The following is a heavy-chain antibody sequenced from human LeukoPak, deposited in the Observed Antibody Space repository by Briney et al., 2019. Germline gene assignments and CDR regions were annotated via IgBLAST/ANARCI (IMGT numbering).Heavy chain of an antibody. CDR1: GYTFTSYG. V-gene: IGHV1-18*01. Sequence: ASVTVSCKASGYTFTSYGISWVRQAPGQGLEWMGWISAYNGNTNYAQKLQGRVTMTTDTSTSTAYMELRSLRSDDTAVYYCARDRLLGKNNWFDPWGQGTLVTVSS. CDR3: ARDRLLGKNNWFDP. D-gene: IGHD2-15*01. J-gene: IGHJ5*02. CDR2: ISAYNGNT.